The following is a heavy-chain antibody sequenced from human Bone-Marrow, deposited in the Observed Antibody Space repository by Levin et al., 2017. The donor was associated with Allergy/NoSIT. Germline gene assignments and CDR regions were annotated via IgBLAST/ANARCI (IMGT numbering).Heavy chain of an antibody. Sequence: SETLSLTCAVYGGSFSGYYWSWIRQPPGKGLEWIGEINHSGSTNYNPSLKSRVTISVDTSKNQFSLKLSSVTAADTAVYYCARHSSGWYPPRERHWYFDLWGRGTLVTVSS. CDR3: ARHSSGWYPPRERHWYFDL. CDR2: INHSGST. CDR1: GGSFSGYY. J-gene: IGHJ2*01. D-gene: IGHD6-19*01. V-gene: IGHV4-34*01.